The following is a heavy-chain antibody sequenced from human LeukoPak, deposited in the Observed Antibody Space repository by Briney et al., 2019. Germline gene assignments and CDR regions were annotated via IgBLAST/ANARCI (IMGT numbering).Heavy chain of an antibody. D-gene: IGHD5-24*01. CDR2: IYSGGST. V-gene: IGHV3-66*01. J-gene: IGHJ4*02. CDR3: AKNGYNPRPVDY. CDR1: GFSVSSNY. Sequence: GGSLRLFCAASGFSVSSNYMSWVRQAPGKGLEWVSVIYSGGSTYYADSVKGRFTISRDNSKNTLYLQMNSLRAEDTAVYYCAKNGYNPRPVDYWGQGTLVTVSS.